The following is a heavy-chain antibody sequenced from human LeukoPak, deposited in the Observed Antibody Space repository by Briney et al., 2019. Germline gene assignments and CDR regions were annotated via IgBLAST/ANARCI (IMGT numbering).Heavy chain of an antibody. CDR3: ARDNVSGYYYFDY. D-gene: IGHD3-3*01. CDR2: ISSSSSYI. V-gene: IGHV3-21*01. J-gene: IGHJ4*02. Sequence: GGSLRLSCAASGFTFRSYSMNWVRQAPGKGLEWVSSISSSSSYIYYADSVKGRFTISRDNAKNSLYLQMNSLRAEDTAVYYCARDNVSGYYYFDYWGQGTLVTVSS. CDR1: GFTFRSYS.